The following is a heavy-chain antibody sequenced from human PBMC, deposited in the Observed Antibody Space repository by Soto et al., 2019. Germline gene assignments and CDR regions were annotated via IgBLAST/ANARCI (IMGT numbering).Heavy chain of an antibody. D-gene: IGHD3-10*01. CDR2: ISTYNGNT. Sequence: ASVKVSCKASGYTFKSYGISWVRQAPGQGLEWMGWISTYNGNTNYAQNLQDRVTMTTDTSTSTAYMELRSLRSDDTAVYYCARAHLLGYYASGRPNWFEPWGQGTRVTVSS. J-gene: IGHJ5*02. CDR3: ARAHLLGYYASGRPNWFEP. CDR1: GYTFKSYG. V-gene: IGHV1-18*01.